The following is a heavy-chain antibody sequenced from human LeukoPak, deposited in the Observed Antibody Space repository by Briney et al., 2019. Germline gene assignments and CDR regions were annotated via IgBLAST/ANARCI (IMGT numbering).Heavy chain of an antibody. CDR1: GGTFSSYA. J-gene: IGHJ4*02. CDR3: AREKDYYDSSGYYDY. Sequence: SVTVSCTASGGTFSSYAISWVRQAPGQGLEWMGRIIPIFGTANYAQKFQGRVTITADKSTSTAYMELSSLRSEDTAVYYCAREKDYYDSSGYYDYWGQGTLVTVSS. CDR2: IIPIFGTA. D-gene: IGHD3-22*01. V-gene: IGHV1-69*06.